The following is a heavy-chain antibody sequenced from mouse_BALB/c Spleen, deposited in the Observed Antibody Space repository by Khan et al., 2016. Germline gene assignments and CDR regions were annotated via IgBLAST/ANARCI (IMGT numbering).Heavy chain of an antibody. Sequence: QVQLQQPGAELVKPGASVKLSCKASGYTFTSYWMHWVKQRPGQGLEWIGEINPSNGRTNYNEKFKSKATLTVDKSSSTAYMQLSSLTSEDSAVYYCARSLYDYDADCWGQGTTLTVTS. V-gene: IGHV1S81*02. D-gene: IGHD2-4*01. CDR2: INPSNGRT. J-gene: IGHJ2*01. CDR3: ARSLYDYDADC. CDR1: GYTFTSYW.